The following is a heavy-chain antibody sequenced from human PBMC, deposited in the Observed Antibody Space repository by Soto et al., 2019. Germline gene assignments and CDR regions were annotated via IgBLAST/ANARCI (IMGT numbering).Heavy chain of an antibody. V-gene: IGHV1-46*01. CDR3: AREAIVLVADTAKFDY. D-gene: IGHD2-8*02. CDR2: INPNGGST. J-gene: IGHJ4*02. Sequence: QVQLVQSGAEVQKPGASLKVSCKASGYTFTNYHMHWVRQAPGQGLVWMGIINPNGGSTSYAQKYQDRVSMTRDTTRCTGYMALSGLRSEVTAVYYCAREAIVLVADTAKFDYWGQGTPVTVSS. CDR1: GYTFTNYH.